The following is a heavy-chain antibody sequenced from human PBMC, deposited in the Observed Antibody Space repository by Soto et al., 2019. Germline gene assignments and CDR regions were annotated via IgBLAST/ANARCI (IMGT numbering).Heavy chain of an antibody. CDR1: GYIFTSYY. D-gene: IGHD3-10*01. CDR3: SRVDPGETSPFDH. Sequence: ASVKVSCKASGYIFTSYYIHWVRQSPGQGLEWMGWINPFDGSRMFAQSFQGRVTMTRDTSTSTVYMEVSSLRSEDTAVYYCSRVDPGETSPFDHWGQGTLVTVS. CDR2: INPFDGSR. J-gene: IGHJ4*02. V-gene: IGHV1-46*03.